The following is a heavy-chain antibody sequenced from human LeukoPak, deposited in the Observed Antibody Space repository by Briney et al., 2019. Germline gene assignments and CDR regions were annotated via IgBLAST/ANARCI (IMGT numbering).Heavy chain of an antibody. CDR1: GFTLSTYE. CDR3: ARDISSSTRAFDI. CDR2: ITSSGSPT. D-gene: IGHD2-15*01. V-gene: IGHV3-48*03. J-gene: IGHJ3*02. Sequence: GGSLRLSCAASGFTLSTYEMTWLRQAPGKGLEWISFITSSGSPTFYADSVKGRFTIFRHTAKNSLFLQMNNLRGEDRAVYYCARDISSSTRAFDIWGQGTMVTVS.